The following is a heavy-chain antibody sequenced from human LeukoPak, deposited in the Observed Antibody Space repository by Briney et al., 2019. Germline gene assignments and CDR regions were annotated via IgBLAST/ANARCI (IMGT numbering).Heavy chain of an antibody. J-gene: IGHJ4*02. V-gene: IGHV1-18*01. CDR1: GYTFTSYG. D-gene: IGHD4-23*01. Sequence: GASVKVSCKASGYTFTSYGISWVRQAPGQGLEWMGWISAYNGNTNYAQKLQGRVTMTTDTSTSTAYMELRSLRSDDTAVYYCARGLSSPTTVELPDDYFDYWGQGTLVTVSS. CDR3: ARGLSSPTTVELPDDYFDY. CDR2: ISAYNGNT.